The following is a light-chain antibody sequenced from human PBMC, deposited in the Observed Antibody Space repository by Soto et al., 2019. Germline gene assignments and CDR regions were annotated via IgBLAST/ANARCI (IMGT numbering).Light chain of an antibody. CDR3: QQYYSTPYT. CDR2: WAS. CDR1: QSVFYSSNNNNY. Sequence: DIVMTQSPDSLAVSLGERVTINCKSSQSVFYSSNNNNYLAWYQQKPGQPPKLLIYWASTRESGVPDRFSGSGSGTHFTLTISSLQAGDVAVYYCQQYYSTPYTFGQGTRLGIK. J-gene: IGKJ2*01. V-gene: IGKV4-1*01.